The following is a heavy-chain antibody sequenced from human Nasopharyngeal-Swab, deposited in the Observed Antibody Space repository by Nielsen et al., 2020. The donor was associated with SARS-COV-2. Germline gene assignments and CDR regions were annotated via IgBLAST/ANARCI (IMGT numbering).Heavy chain of an antibody. CDR3: ARAERGGIVVVITSFYYYYMDV. D-gene: IGHD3-22*01. CDR2: MNPNSGNT. Sequence: ASVKVSCKASGYTFTSYDINWVRQATGQGLEWMGWMNPNSGNTGYAQKFQGRVTMTRNTSISTAYMELSSLRPEDTAVYYCARAERGGIVVVITSFYYYYMDVWGKGTTVTVSS. CDR1: GYTFTSYD. J-gene: IGHJ6*03. V-gene: IGHV1-8*01.